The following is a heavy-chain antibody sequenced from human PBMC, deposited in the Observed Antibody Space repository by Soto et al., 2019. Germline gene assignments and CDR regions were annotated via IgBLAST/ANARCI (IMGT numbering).Heavy chain of an antibody. V-gene: IGHV3-48*02. CDR1: GFTFSSYS. CDR2: ISSSSSSI. Sequence: EVQLVESGGGLVQPGGSLRLSCAASGFTFSSYSMNWVRQAPGKGLEWVSYISSSSSSILYADSVKGRFTISSDKAKNSKSLQMNMRRDEDTAVYYCARERRFRDYGMDVWGQGTTVTVSS. CDR3: ARERRFRDYGMDV. J-gene: IGHJ6*02.